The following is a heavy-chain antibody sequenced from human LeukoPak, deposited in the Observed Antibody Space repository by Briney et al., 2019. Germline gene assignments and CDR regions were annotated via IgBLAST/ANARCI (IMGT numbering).Heavy chain of an antibody. V-gene: IGHV4-61*02. CDR2: IYTSGST. CDR3: AREGELLWFGELTGYYFDY. CDR1: GGSISTSNYY. J-gene: IGHJ4*02. Sequence: SETLSLTCTVSGGSISTSNYYWSWIRQPAGKGLEWIGRIYTSGSTNYNPSLKSRVTISVDTSKNQFSLKLSSVTAADTAVYYCAREGELLWFGELTGYYFDYWGQGTLVSVSS. D-gene: IGHD3-10*01.